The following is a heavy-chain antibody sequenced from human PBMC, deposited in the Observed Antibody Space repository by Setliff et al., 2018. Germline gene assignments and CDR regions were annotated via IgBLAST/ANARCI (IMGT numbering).Heavy chain of an antibody. Sequence: SETLSLTCSVSGESFSNNYWSWIRQTPGKGLEWIGESNHGGSTTYHPSLKSRLTMSVDTSKNQFSLKLAAVTAADTAVYYCRFWSYVYKNDYWAQGTLVTVSS. D-gene: IGHD3-16*01. J-gene: IGHJ4*02. CDR1: GESFSNNY. CDR2: SNHGGST. V-gene: IGHV4-34*01. CDR3: RFWSYVYKNDY.